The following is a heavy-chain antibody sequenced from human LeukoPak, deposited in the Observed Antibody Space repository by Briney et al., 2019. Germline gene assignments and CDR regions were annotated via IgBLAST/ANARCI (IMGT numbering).Heavy chain of an antibody. V-gene: IGHV7-4-1*02. J-gene: IGHJ4*02. CDR3: VRGTPTPGMDY. D-gene: IGHD3-10*01. CDR1: GYPFSAHF. Sequence: GASVRVSCTASGYPFSAHFLNWVRQAPGQGLEWMGNIDTTTGNPRYAQDFTGRFVFSLDTFVSTAYLQITSLKADDTAAYYCVRGTPTPGMDYWGQGTQVTVSS. CDR2: IDTTTGNP.